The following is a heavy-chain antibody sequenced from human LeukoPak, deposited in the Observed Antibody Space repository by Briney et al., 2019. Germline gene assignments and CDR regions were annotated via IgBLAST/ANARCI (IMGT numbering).Heavy chain of an antibody. Sequence: SETLSLTCTVSGGSISNYYWTWIRQPPGKGLEWIGYIYYSGSANYNPSLKSRVAISADTSTNQFSLKLNSVTAADTAVYYCARGGTAKGHFDYWGQGSLVTVSS. CDR3: ARGGTAKGHFDY. CDR1: GGSISNYY. J-gene: IGHJ4*02. CDR2: IYYSGSA. V-gene: IGHV4-59*08. D-gene: IGHD6-13*01.